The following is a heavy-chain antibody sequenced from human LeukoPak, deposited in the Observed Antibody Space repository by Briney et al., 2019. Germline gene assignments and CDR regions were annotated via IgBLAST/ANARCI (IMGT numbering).Heavy chain of an antibody. CDR1: GGSFSGYY. Sequence: SETLSLTCAVYGGSFSGYYWSWIRQPPGKGLEWIGEINHSGSTNYNSSLKSRVTISVDTSKNQFSLKLSSVTAADTAVYYCARGLNPGYYGFWSGYYPCYFDYWGQGTLVTVSS. D-gene: IGHD3-3*01. CDR3: ARGLNPGYYGFWSGYYPCYFDY. V-gene: IGHV4-34*01. J-gene: IGHJ4*02. CDR2: INHSGST.